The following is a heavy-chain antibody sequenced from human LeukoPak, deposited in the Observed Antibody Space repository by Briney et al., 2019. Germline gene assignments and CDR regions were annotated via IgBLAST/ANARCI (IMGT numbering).Heavy chain of an antibody. J-gene: IGHJ4*02. Sequence: ASVKVSCKASGYTFTGYYMHWVRQAPGQGLEWMGWINPNSGGTNYARKFQGRVTMTRDTSISTAYMELSSPRSDDTAVYYCARDSGSPLPHFDYWGQGTLVTVSS. V-gene: IGHV1-2*02. CDR2: INPNSGGT. CDR3: ARDSGSPLPHFDY. D-gene: IGHD1-26*01. CDR1: GYTFTGYY.